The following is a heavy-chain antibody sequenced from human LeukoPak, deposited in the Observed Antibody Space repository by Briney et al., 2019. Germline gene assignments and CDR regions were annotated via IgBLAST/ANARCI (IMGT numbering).Heavy chain of an antibody. V-gene: IGHV3-30*02. CDR1: GFTFSSYG. Sequence: GGSLRLSCAASGFTFSSYGMHWVRQAPGKGLEWVAVIWYGGSNKYYADSVKGRFTISRDNSKNTLYLQMNSLRAEDTAVYYCAKDREAYCGGDCYFFDYWGQGTLVTVSS. CDR3: AKDREAYCGGDCYFFDY. D-gene: IGHD2-21*01. J-gene: IGHJ4*02. CDR2: IWYGGSNK.